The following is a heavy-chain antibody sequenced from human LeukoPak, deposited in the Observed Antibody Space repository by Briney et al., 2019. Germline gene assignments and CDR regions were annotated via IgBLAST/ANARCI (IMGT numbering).Heavy chain of an antibody. CDR1: GYTCTSYG. Sequence: ASVKASCKASGYTCTSYGSSWVRQAPGQGLECMVCISAYNGNTNYAQKLQVRVTMTTDTSTCTAYMELRSLRSDDTAVYYCARDRDYGDSDAFDIWGQGTMVTVSS. J-gene: IGHJ3*02. CDR2: ISAYNGNT. D-gene: IGHD4-17*01. CDR3: ARDRDYGDSDAFDI. V-gene: IGHV1-18*01.